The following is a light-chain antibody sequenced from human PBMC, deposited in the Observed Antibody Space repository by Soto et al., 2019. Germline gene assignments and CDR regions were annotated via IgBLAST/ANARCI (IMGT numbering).Light chain of an antibody. Sequence: EIVLTQSPGTLSLSPGERATLSCRASQTFSSSHLAWHQQKPGQAPRLIIYSASTRATGIPDRFSGSGSGTDFTLTISRLEPEDFAVYYCHQYDTAPRTFGQGTKVEVK. CDR3: HQYDTAPRT. CDR1: QTFSSSH. CDR2: SAS. V-gene: IGKV3-20*01. J-gene: IGKJ1*01.